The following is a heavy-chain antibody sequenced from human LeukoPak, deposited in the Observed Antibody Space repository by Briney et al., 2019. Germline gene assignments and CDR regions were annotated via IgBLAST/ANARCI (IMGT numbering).Heavy chain of an antibody. J-gene: IGHJ6*04. D-gene: IGHD2-2*01. CDR3: ARDDCSSTSCKRMDV. CDR1: GYTSTGYY. CDR2: INPNSGGT. Sequence: ASVKVSCKASGYTSTGYYMHWVRQAPGQGLEWMGWINPNSGGTNYAQKFQGRVTMTRDTSISTAYMELSRLRSDDTAVYYCARDDCSSTSCKRMDVWGKGTTVTVSS. V-gene: IGHV1-2*02.